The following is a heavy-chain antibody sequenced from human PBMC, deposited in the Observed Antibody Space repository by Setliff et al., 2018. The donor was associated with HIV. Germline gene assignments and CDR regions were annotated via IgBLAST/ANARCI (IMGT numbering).Heavy chain of an antibody. CDR2: IYTSGST. D-gene: IGHD2-2*01. V-gene: IGHV4-61*09. Sequence: SETLSLTCTVSGGSISSGSYYWSWIRQPAGKGLEWIGHIYTSGSTNYNPSLKSRVTISVDTSKNQFSLKLRSVTASDTAVYYCAREGVPAAVMWFDPWGQGTLVTVTS. J-gene: IGHJ5*02. CDR3: AREGVPAAVMWFDP. CDR1: GGSISSGSYY.